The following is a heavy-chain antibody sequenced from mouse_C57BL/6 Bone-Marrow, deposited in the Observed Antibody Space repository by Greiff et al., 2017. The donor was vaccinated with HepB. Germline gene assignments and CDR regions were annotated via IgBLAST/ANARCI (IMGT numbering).Heavy chain of an antibody. CDR2: ISDGGSYT. CDR1: GFTFSSYA. Sequence: DVKLVESGGGLVKPGGSLKLSCAASGFTFSSYAMSWVRQTPEKRLEWVATISDGGSYTYYPDNVKGRFTISRDNAKNNLYLQMSHLKSEDTAMYYCARRGYYSIYWYFDVWGTGTTVTVSS. V-gene: IGHV5-4*03. J-gene: IGHJ1*03. CDR3: ARRGYYSIYWYFDV. D-gene: IGHD2-5*01.